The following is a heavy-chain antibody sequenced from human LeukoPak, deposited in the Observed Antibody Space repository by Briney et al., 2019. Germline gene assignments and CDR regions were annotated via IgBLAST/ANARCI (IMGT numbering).Heavy chain of an antibody. CDR3: ARARGYSYGPFDY. D-gene: IGHD5-18*01. V-gene: IGHV1-69*06. J-gene: IGHJ4*02. CDR2: IIPIFGTA. Sequence: SVKVSCKASGGTFSSYAISWVRQAPGQALEWMGGIIPIFGTANYAQKFQGRVTITADKSTSTAYMELSSLRSEDTAVYYCARARGYSYGPFDYWGQGTLVTVSS. CDR1: GGTFSSYA.